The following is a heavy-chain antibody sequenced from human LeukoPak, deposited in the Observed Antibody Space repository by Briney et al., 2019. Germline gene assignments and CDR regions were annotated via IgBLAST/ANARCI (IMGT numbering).Heavy chain of an antibody. J-gene: IGHJ4*02. D-gene: IGHD6-6*01. CDR3: ARESFAARSD. Sequence: GGSLRLSCAAYEFSVGSNYMTWVRQAPGKGLEWVSLIYSGGSTYYADSVKGRFTISRDNAKNSLYLQMNSLTAEDTAVYYCARESFAARSDWGQGTLVTVSS. CDR1: EFSVGSNY. CDR2: IYSGGST. V-gene: IGHV3-66*01.